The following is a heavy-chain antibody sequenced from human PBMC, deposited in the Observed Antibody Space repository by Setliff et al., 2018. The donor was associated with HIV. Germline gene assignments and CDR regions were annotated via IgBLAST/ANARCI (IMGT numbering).Heavy chain of an antibody. CDR1: GYTFTGYY. D-gene: IGHD4-17*01. V-gene: IGHV1-2*02. CDR2: INPNNGGT. CDR3: AARLSYGAAFQH. Sequence: ASVKVSCKASGYTFTGYYMHWVRQAPGQGLGWMGWINPNNGGTNYAARFQGRVTITADTSTDTAYMEVSSLRSEDTAVYYCAARLSYGAAFQHWGQGTLVTVSS. J-gene: IGHJ1*01.